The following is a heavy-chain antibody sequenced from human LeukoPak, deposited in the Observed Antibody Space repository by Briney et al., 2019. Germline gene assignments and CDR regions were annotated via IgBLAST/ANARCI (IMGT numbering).Heavy chain of an antibody. Sequence: GRSLRLSCAASGFTLSSYAMHWVRQAPGKGLEWVAVISYDGSKKSYADSVKGRFTISRDNSKNTLYLQMNSLRAEDTAVYYCARDVGDSYFDYWGQGILVTVSS. CDR3: ARDVGDSYFDY. CDR1: GFTLSSYA. J-gene: IGHJ4*02. V-gene: IGHV3-30-3*01. D-gene: IGHD2-21*02. CDR2: ISYDGSKK.